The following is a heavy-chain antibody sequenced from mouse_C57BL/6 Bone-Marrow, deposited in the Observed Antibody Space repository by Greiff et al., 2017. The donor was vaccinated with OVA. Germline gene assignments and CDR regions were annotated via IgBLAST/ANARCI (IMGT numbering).Heavy chain of an antibody. J-gene: IGHJ1*03. CDR1: GFSLSTSGMG. V-gene: IGHV8-12*01. D-gene: IGHD4-1*01. CDR3: ARSLWDVWYFDV. CDR2: IYWDDDK. Sequence: QVTLKESGPGILQSSQTLSLTCSFSGFSLSTSGMGVSWIRQPSGKGLEWLAHIYWDDDKRYNPSLKSRLTISKDTSRNQVFLKITSVDTADTATYYCARSLWDVWYFDVWGTGTTVTVSS.